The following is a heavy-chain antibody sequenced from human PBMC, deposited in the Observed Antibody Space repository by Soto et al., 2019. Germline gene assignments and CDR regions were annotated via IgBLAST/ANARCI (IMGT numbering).Heavy chain of an antibody. J-gene: IGHJ4*02. CDR2: IIPIFGTA. V-gene: IGHV1-69*06. CDR1: GGTFSSYA. CDR3: ARLQGLYDSSAYYDYYFDY. D-gene: IGHD3-22*01. Sequence: ASVKVSCKASGGTFSSYAISWVRQAPGQGLEWMGGIIPIFGTANYAQKFQGRVTITADKSTSTAYMELSSLRSEGTAVYYCARLQGLYDSSAYYDYYFDYWGQGTLVTVSS.